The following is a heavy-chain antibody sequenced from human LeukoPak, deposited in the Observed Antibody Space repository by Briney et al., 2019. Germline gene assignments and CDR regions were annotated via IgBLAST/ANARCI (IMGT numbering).Heavy chain of an antibody. CDR2: INPNSGGT. Sequence: ASVTVSCKASGHTFTGYHMHWMRQAPGQGLEWMGWINPNSGGTNYAQKFQGRVTMTSDTSISTAYMELSSLRSDDTAVYFCATIEDTGSYYYHYWGQGTLVSVSS. CDR1: GHTFTGYH. J-gene: IGHJ4*02. CDR3: ATIEDTGSYYYHY. D-gene: IGHD1-26*01. V-gene: IGHV1-2*02.